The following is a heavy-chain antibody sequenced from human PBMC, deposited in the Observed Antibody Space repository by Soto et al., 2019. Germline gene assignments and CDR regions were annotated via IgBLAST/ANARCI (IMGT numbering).Heavy chain of an antibody. D-gene: IGHD3-10*01. Sequence: EVQLLESGGDLVQTGGSLRLSCAASGLTFSSYAMSWVRQDPRKGLGWVSTVDRSGSNTYYTDSVKGRFTISRVNSKNTLFLQLNSLTAEDTAVYYCAKIGDPTYRNWYFDLWGRGTLITVSS. V-gene: IGHV3-23*01. CDR3: AKIGDPTYRNWYFDL. CDR1: GLTFSSYA. CDR2: VDRSGSNT. J-gene: IGHJ2*01.